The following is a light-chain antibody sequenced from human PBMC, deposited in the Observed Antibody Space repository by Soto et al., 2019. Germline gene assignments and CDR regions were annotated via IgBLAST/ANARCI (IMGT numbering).Light chain of an antibody. Sequence: EIVMTQSPATLSVSTGERATLSCRASQTVSSNLAWYQQKPGQAPRLLIYGASNRATGIPDRFSGSGSGTDFTLTISRLEPEDFATYYCQQANSFPITFGQGTRLEIK. V-gene: IGKV3D-15*01. CDR2: GAS. CDR1: QTVSSN. J-gene: IGKJ5*01. CDR3: QQANSFPIT.